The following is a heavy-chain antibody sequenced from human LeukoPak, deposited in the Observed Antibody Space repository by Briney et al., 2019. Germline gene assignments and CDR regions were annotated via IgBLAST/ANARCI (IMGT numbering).Heavy chain of an antibody. CDR2: IYPGDSGT. Sequence: GESLKISCKGSGYTFTSNWIGWVRQMPGKGLEWMGIIYPGDSGTRYSPSFQGQVTISADKSISTAYLQWSSLKASDTAMYYCARHPKIMTTVTPIYGMDVWGQGTTVTVSS. CDR3: ARHPKIMTTVTPIYGMDV. CDR1: GYTFTSNW. J-gene: IGHJ6*02. V-gene: IGHV5-51*01. D-gene: IGHD4-17*01.